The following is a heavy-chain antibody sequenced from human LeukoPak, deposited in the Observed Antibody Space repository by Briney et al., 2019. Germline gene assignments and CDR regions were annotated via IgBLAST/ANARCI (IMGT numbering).Heavy chain of an antibody. Sequence: PGGSLRLSCAASGFTFSSYAMSWVRQAPGKGLEWVSAISGSGGSTYYADSVKGRFTISRDNSKNTLYLQMNSLRAEDTAVYYCAKDHNKLGDLRAVHDYWGQGTLVTVSS. CDR1: GFTFSSYA. D-gene: IGHD3-10*01. CDR2: ISGSGGST. J-gene: IGHJ4*02. V-gene: IGHV3-23*01. CDR3: AKDHNKLGDLRAVHDY.